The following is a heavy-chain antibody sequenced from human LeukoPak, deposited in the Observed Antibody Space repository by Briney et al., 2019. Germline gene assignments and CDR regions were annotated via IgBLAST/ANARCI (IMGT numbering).Heavy chain of an antibody. D-gene: IGHD6-13*01. J-gene: IGHJ5*02. CDR1: GFTFSSYE. V-gene: IGHV3-48*03. CDR2: ISSSGSTI. CDR3: ARDGYSSSWSRGWFDP. Sequence: GGSLRLSCAASGFTFSSYEMNWVRQAPGKGLEWVSYISSSGSTIYYADSVKGRFTISRDNAKNSLYLQMNSLRAEDTAVYYCARDGYSSSWSRGWFDPWGQGTLVTVSS.